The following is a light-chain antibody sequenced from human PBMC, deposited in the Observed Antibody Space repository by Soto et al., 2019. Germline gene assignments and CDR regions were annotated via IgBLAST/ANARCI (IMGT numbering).Light chain of an antibody. Sequence: QSVLTQPRSVSGSPGQSVTISCTGTNSDVGGYNFVSWYQQLPGKAPKLMISAVSQRPSGVPDRFSGSKSGNTASLTISGLQADDEADYFCFSYTASDIWVFGGGTKVTL. V-gene: IGLV2-11*01. J-gene: IGLJ3*02. CDR1: NSDVGGYNF. CDR2: AVS. CDR3: FSYTASDIWV.